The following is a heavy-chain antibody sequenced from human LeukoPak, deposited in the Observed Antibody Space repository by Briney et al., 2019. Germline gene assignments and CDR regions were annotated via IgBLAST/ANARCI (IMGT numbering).Heavy chain of an antibody. D-gene: IGHD6-19*01. CDR2: ISSSSSYI. V-gene: IGHV3-21*01. Sequence: GGSLRLSCAASGFTFSSYSMNWVRQAPGKGLEWVSSISSSSSYIYYADSVKGRFTISRDNAKNSLYLQMNSLRAEDTAVYYCARDRYSSGWYDPFGYWGQGTLVTVSS. J-gene: IGHJ4*02. CDR3: ARDRYSSGWYDPFGY. CDR1: GFTFSSYS.